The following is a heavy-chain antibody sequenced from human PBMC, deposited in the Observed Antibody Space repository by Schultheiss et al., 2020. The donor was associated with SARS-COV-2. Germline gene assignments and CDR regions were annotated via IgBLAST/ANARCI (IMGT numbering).Heavy chain of an antibody. CDR1: GFTFSSYG. CDR3: ARDKGGGGYDWVDY. D-gene: IGHD5-12*01. V-gene: IGHV3-30*03. Sequence: GGSLRLSCAASGFTFSSYGMHWVRQAPGKGLEWVAVISYDGSNKYYADSVKGRFTISRDNSKKTLYLQMNSLRAEDTAVYYCARDKGGGGYDWVDYWGQGTLVTVSS. CDR2: ISYDGSNK. J-gene: IGHJ4*02.